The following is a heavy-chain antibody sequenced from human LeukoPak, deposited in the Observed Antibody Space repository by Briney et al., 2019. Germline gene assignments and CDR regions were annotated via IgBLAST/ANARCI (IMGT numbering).Heavy chain of an antibody. V-gene: IGHV3-7*03. J-gene: IGHJ4*02. CDR2: IKQDGSEK. CDR1: GFTFSSYW. Sequence: AGGSLRLSCAASGFTFSSYWMRWVRQAPGKGLEWVANIKQDGSEKNYVESVKGRFTISRDNAKDSLYLQMNSLRAEDTAVYYCASGLELDYWGQGTLVTVSS. CDR3: ASGLELDY.